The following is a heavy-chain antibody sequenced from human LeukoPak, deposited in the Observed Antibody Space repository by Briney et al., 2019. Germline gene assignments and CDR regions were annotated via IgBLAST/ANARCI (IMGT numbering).Heavy chain of an antibody. D-gene: IGHD6-19*01. CDR3: ARVLYSSGWYVHAFDI. CDR2: IYTSGST. CDR1: GGSISSGSYY. J-gene: IGHJ3*02. Sequence: PSQTLSLTCTVSGGSISSGSYYWSWIRQPAGKGLEWIGRIYTSGSTNYNPSLMSRVTISVDTSKNQFSLKLSSVTAADTAVYYCARVLYSSGWYVHAFDIWGQGTMVTVSS. V-gene: IGHV4-61*02.